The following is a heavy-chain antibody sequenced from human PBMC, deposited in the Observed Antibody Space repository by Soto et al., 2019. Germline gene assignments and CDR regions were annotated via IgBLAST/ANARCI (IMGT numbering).Heavy chain of an antibody. Sequence: TSETLSLTCTVSGGSISSSSYYWGWIRQPPGKGLEWIGSIYYSGSTYYNPSLKSRVTISVDTSKNQFSLKLSSVTAADTAVYYCARRRDWTIYGDYGYFDYWGQGTLVTVSS. D-gene: IGHD4-17*01. J-gene: IGHJ4*02. V-gene: IGHV4-39*01. CDR1: GGSISSSSYY. CDR3: ARRRDWTIYGDYGYFDY. CDR2: IYYSGST.